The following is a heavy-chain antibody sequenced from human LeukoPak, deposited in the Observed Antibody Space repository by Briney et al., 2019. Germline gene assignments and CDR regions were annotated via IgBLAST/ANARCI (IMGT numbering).Heavy chain of an antibody. J-gene: IGHJ3*02. Sequence: GGSLRLSCAASGFTFSMYWMSWVRQARGKGGEWGANIKQEGSERNYVDSVKGRFTISREKEKNSLYLQMNSLRVEDTAIYYCAAGGGAFNIWGQGTMVTVSS. V-gene: IGHV3-7*01. CDR3: AAGGGAFNI. D-gene: IGHD3-16*01. CDR1: GFTFSMYW. CDR2: IKQEGSER.